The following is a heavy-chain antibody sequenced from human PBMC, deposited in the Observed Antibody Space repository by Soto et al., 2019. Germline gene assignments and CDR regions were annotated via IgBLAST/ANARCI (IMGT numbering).Heavy chain of an antibody. J-gene: IGHJ4*02. CDR3: ARRGAYCSGGTCYHFDY. CDR1: GYTFTTYG. V-gene: IGHV1-18*04. CDR2: ISTYNGNT. Sequence: ASVKVSCKASGYTFTTYGISWVRQAPGQGLEWMGWISTYNGNTNYEQKLQGRVTLTTDTLTSTAYMELRSLRSDDTAVYYCARRGAYCSGGTCYHFDYWGQATLVTVSS. D-gene: IGHD2-15*01.